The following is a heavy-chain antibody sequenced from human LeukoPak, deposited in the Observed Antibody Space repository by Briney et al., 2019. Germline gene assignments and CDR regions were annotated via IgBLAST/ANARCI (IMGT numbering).Heavy chain of an antibody. CDR3: ARDSPAVYCSSTSCYKYFFDY. CDR2: ISYDGSNK. V-gene: IGHV3-30-3*01. Sequence: GRSLRLSYAASGFTFSSYVMHWVRQAPGKGLEWVAVISYDGSNKYYADSVKGRFTISRDNSKNTVYLQMNSLRPEDTAVYYCARDSPAVYCSSTSCYKYFFDYWGQGTLVTVSS. CDR1: GFTFSSYV. D-gene: IGHD2-2*02. J-gene: IGHJ4*02.